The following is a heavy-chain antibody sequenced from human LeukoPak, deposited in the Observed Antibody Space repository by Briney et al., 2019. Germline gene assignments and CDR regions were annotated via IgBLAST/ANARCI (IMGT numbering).Heavy chain of an antibody. Sequence: SETLSLTCTVSGYSLSSGFFCDWIRQSPGKGLEWIGSFSHRGGSYHNPSLKSRVTISVDTSKNQFSLKLLSVTAADTAVYYCASAIWFGESPFDYWGQGTLVTVSS. CDR3: ASAIWFGESPFDY. J-gene: IGHJ4*02. CDR1: GYSLSSGFF. V-gene: IGHV4-38-2*02. CDR2: FSHRGGS. D-gene: IGHD3-10*01.